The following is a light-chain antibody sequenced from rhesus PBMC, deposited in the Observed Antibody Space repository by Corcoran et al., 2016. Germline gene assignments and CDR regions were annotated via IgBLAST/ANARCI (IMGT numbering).Light chain of an antibody. CDR3: HQHDSSPLT. J-gene: IGKJ4*01. Sequence: DIQMTQSPSSLSASIGDRVTITCRASQGISNCLAWYKHKPGEAPNILIYRASNLEAWVQSRFSGSGSGTDFTLTISSLQPEDIATYCCHQHDSSPLTFGGGTKVELK. CDR2: RAS. V-gene: IGKV1-69*01. CDR1: QGISNC.